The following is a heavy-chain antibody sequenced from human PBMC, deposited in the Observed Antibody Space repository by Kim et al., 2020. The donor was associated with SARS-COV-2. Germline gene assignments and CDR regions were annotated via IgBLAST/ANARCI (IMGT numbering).Heavy chain of an antibody. V-gene: IGHV3-30*18. CDR3: AKYRVDLLFWFDP. J-gene: IGHJ5*02. CDR2: ISYDGSNK. CDR1: GFTFSSYG. D-gene: IGHD3-10*01. Sequence: GGSLRLSCAASGFTFSSYGMHWVRQAPGKGLEWVAVISYDGSNKYYADSVKGRFTISRDNSKNTLYLQMNSLRAEDTAVYYCAKYRVDLLFWFDPWGQGTLVTVSS.